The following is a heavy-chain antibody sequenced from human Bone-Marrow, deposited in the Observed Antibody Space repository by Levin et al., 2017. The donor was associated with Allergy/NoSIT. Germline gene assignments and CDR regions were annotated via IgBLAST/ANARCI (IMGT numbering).Heavy chain of an antibody. CDR1: GGSIASHNW. D-gene: IGHD4-17*01. J-gene: IGHJ4*02. Sequence: SETLSLTCAVSGGSIASHNWWSWVRQPPGKGLEWIGEIYHSGSTNYDPSLESRVTISVDNSQNRFSLRLRSVTAAATAVYVGARNRDDSGDRSPFDAWGQGILVAVSS. CDR2: IYHSGST. V-gene: IGHV4-4*02. CDR3: ARNRDDSGDRSPFDA.